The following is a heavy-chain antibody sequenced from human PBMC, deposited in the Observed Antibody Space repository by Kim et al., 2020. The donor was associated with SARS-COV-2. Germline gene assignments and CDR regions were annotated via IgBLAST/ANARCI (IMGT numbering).Heavy chain of an antibody. J-gene: IGHJ4*02. V-gene: IGHV3-30*04. CDR3: ARDGGAHNLIDY. D-gene: IGHD3-16*01. Sequence: GGSLRLSCAASGFTFSNFSIHWVRQSPGRGLECVAVISYDGSDKYYADSVKGRFSISRDNSKNTLYLQMNSLRAEDTAIYYCARDGGAHNLIDYWGQGTLITVSS. CDR2: ISYDGSDK. CDR1: GFTFSNFS.